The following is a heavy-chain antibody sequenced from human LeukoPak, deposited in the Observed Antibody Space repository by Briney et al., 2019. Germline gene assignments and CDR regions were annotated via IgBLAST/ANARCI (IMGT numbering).Heavy chain of an antibody. CDR2: IKRDGSEK. Sequence: PGGSLRLSCAASEFTFNNYWMNWVRQAPGKGLEWVANIKRDGSEKYYVDFVKGRFTISRDNAKNSLYLQMNSLRAEDTAVYYCARGRGMDVWGQGTTVTVSS. J-gene: IGHJ6*02. V-gene: IGHV3-7*01. CDR3: ARGRGMDV. CDR1: EFTFNNYW.